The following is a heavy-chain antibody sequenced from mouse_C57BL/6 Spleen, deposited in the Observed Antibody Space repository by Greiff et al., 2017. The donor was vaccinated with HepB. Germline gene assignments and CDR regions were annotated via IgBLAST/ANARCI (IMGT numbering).Heavy chain of an antibody. CDR3: ARSGNFGY. CDR2: IYPGDGDT. D-gene: IGHD4-1*01. J-gene: IGHJ2*01. CDR1: GYAFSSSW. V-gene: IGHV1-82*01. Sequence: VQGVESGPELVKPGASVKISCKASGYAFSSSWMNWVKQRPGKGLEWIGRIYPGDGDTNYNGKFKGKATLTADKSSSTAYMQLSSLTSEDSSVYFCARSGNFGYWGQGTTLTVSS.